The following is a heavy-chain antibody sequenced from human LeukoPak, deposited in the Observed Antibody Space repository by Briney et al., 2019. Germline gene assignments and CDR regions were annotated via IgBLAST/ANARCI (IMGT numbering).Heavy chain of an antibody. CDR1: GNSFTNYC. Sequence: GESLKISCKGSGNSFTNYCIGWVRQMPGKGLEWMGSIYPGDSNTRYSPSLQGQVTISADKSITTAYVQWDSLKASDTAMYYCARVLGWGPMATLQSCDYWGQGTLVTVSS. CDR3: ARVLGWGPMATLQSCDY. V-gene: IGHV5-51*01. CDR2: IYPGDSNT. J-gene: IGHJ4*02. D-gene: IGHD5-24*01.